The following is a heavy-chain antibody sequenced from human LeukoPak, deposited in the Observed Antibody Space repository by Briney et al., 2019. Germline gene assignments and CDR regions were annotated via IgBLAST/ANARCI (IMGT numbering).Heavy chain of an antibody. J-gene: IGHJ4*02. Sequence: PSETLSLTCPVSGGSIRSYYWSWIRQPPGKGLEWIGYIYYTGSTNYNPSLKSRVSTSVDTSKNQFFLKLSSVTAADTAVYYCARAGTGDCFDYWGQGTLVTVSS. V-gene: IGHV4-59*01. CDR1: GGSIRSYY. CDR2: IYYTGST. D-gene: IGHD2-21*02. CDR3: ARAGTGDCFDY.